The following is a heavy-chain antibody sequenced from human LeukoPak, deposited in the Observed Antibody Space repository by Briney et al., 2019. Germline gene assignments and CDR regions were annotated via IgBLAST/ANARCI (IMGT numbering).Heavy chain of an antibody. Sequence: PSETLSLTCAVYSASFSGYYWNWIRQPPGKGLEWIGEISHSGSTNYNPSLKSRVTISEDTSKNQFSLKLSSVTAADTAVYYCARVPGGYSYGYYYYYMDVWGKGTTVTVSS. CDR3: ARVPGGYSYGYYYYYMDV. CDR1: SASFSGYY. CDR2: ISHSGST. D-gene: IGHD5-18*01. V-gene: IGHV4-34*01. J-gene: IGHJ6*03.